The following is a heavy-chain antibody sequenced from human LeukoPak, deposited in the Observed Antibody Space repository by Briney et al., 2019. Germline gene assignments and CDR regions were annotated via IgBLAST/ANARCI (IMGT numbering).Heavy chain of an antibody. CDR1: GGSFSGYY. CDR3: ARGPSGYSSSWHED. D-gene: IGHD6-13*01. J-gene: IGHJ4*02. V-gene: IGHV4-34*01. CDR2: INHSGST. Sequence: SETLSLTCAVYGGSFSGYYWSWIRQPPGKGLEWIGEINHSGSTNYNPSLKSRVTISVDTSKNQFSLKLSSVTAADTAVYYCARGPSGYSSSWHEDWGQGTLVTVSS.